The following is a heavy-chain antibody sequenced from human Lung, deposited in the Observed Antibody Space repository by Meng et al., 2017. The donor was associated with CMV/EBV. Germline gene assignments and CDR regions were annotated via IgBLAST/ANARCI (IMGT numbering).Heavy chain of an antibody. CDR2: IYYSGST. CDR3: ARTSSSGLTPFDP. CDR1: GGSISSSSYY. D-gene: IGHD6-19*01. J-gene: IGHJ5*02. V-gene: IGHV4-39*01. Sequence: LXCTVSGGSISSSSYYWGWIRQPPGKGLEWIGSIYYSGSTYYNPSLKSRVTISVDTSKNQFSLKLSSVTAADTAVYYCARTSSSGLTPFDPWGQGNXVTVSS.